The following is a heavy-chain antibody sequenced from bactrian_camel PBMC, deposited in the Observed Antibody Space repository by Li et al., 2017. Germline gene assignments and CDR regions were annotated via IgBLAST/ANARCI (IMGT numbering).Heavy chain of an antibody. Sequence: VQLVESGGGLVQSGGSLRLPCTASGIPSSLYCMGWFRQAPGKGLEWVSAINSGGGSTYYADSVKGRFTISRDNAKNTLYLQMSSLKPEDAATYYCAARGRSSVVYNSWGQGTQVTVS. CDR1: GIPSSLYC. CDR3: AARGRSSVVYNS. J-gene: IGHJ4*01. V-gene: IGHV3S40*01. CDR2: INSGGGST.